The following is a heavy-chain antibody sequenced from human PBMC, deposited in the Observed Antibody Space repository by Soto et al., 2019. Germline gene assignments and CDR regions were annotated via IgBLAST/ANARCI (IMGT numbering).Heavy chain of an antibody. CDR2: ISAYNGNT. D-gene: IGHD3-3*01. J-gene: IGHJ5*02. Sequence: GASVKVSCKASGYTFTSYGISWVRQAPGQGLEWMGWISAYNGNTNYAQKLQGRVTMTTDTSTSTAYMELRSLRSDDTAVYYCARVKLSDFWSGYSYNWFDPWGQGTLVTVS. V-gene: IGHV1-18*04. CDR1: GYTFTSYG. CDR3: ARVKLSDFWSGYSYNWFDP.